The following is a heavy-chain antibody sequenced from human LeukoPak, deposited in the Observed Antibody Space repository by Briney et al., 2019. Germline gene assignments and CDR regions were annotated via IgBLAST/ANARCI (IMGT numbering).Heavy chain of an antibody. Sequence: ASVKVSCKASGGTFISYAISWVRQAPGQGLEWMGGIIPIFGTANYAQKFQGRVTITADESTSTAYMELSSLRSEDTAVYYCARDRGSYYDSSGYYLDYWGQGTLVTVSS. J-gene: IGHJ4*02. CDR1: GGTFISYA. CDR3: ARDRGSYYDSSGYYLDY. D-gene: IGHD3-22*01. CDR2: IIPIFGTA. V-gene: IGHV1-69*13.